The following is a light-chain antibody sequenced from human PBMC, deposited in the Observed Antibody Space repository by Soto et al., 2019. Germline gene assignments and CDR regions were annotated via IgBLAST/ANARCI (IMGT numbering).Light chain of an antibody. V-gene: IGKV1-5*01. CDR2: DVS. CDR3: QQYDSYRT. CDR1: QNVSTW. Sequence: DIQMTQSPSTLSASVGDRVTITCRASQNVSTWLAWYQHKPRKAPKLLLFDVSNLESGVPSRFSGSGSGTEFTLTISSLPSDDFATYDCQQYDSYRTVGQGTKVETK. J-gene: IGKJ1*01.